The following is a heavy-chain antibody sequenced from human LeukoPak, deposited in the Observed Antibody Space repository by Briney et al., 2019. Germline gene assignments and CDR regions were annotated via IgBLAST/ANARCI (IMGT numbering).Heavy chain of an antibody. J-gene: IGHJ5*02. V-gene: IGHV1-46*01. CDR2: INPRGGST. CDR3: ARAPGIAELGISWFDP. Sequence: ASVKVPCKASGYTFTNYYMHWVRQAPGQGLEWMGIINPRGGSTRYAQKFQGRVTMTRDTSTSTVYMELSSLRSEDTAVYYCARAPGIAELGISWFDPWGQGTLVTVSS. D-gene: IGHD6-13*01. CDR1: GYTFTNYY.